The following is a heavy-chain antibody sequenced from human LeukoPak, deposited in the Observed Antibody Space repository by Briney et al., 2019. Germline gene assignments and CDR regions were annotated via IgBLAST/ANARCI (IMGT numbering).Heavy chain of an antibody. Sequence: GGSPRLSCAASGFTFSSYWMHWVRQAPGKGLVWVSRINNDGSSTSYADSVKGRFTISRDNAKNTLYLQMNSLRAEDAAVYYCAENYYDSRGYFGYWGRGTLVTVSS. J-gene: IGHJ4*02. CDR3: AENYYDSRGYFGY. D-gene: IGHD3-22*01. V-gene: IGHV3-74*01. CDR1: GFTFSSYW. CDR2: INNDGSST.